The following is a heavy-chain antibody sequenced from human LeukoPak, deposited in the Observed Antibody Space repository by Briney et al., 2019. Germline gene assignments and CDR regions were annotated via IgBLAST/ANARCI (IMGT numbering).Heavy chain of an antibody. CDR2: IYYSGST. V-gene: IGHV4-39*07. CDR3: ARGVTMIVVVPHWFDP. Sequence: PSETLSLTCTVSGGSISSSSYYWGWIRQPPGKGLEWIGSIYYSGSTCYNPSLKSRVTISVDTSKNQFSLKLSSVTAADTAVYYCARGVTMIVVVPHWFDPWGQGTLVTVSS. J-gene: IGHJ5*02. CDR1: GGSISSSSYY. D-gene: IGHD3-22*01.